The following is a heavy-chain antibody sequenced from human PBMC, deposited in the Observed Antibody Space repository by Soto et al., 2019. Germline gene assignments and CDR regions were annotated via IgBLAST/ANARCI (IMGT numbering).Heavy chain of an antibody. CDR3: AKERFITGTTADSDSYFDY. D-gene: IGHD1-20*01. Sequence: PGGSLRLSCAASGFTFSSYAMSWVRQAPGKGLEWVSAISGSGGSTYYADSVKGRFTISRDNSKNTLYLQMNSLRAEDTAVYYCAKERFITGTTADSDSYFDYWGQGTLVTVSS. CDR2: ISGSGGST. J-gene: IGHJ4*02. CDR1: GFTFSSYA. V-gene: IGHV3-23*01.